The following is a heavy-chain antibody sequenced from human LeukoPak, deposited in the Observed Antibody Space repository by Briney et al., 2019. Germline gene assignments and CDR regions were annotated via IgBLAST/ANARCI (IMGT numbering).Heavy chain of an antibody. D-gene: IGHD2-8*01. CDR2: LNENGMKT. CDR1: GFTFSSYE. CDR3: AKLPTVYGVADSFDM. V-gene: IGHV3-23*01. J-gene: IGHJ3*02. Sequence: GGSLRLSCEASGFTFSSYEMSGVRQALGKGLEWVSRLNENGMKTDYADSVKGRLIISKDNSRNTLYLQMSSLKVEDTAVYYCAKLPTVYGVADSFDMWGQGTTVTVSS.